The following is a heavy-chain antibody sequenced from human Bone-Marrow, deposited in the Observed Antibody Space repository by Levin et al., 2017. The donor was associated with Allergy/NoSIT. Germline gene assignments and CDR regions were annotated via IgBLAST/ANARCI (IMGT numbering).Heavy chain of an antibody. CDR3: ARGMAVAGTIDY. D-gene: IGHD6-19*01. CDR1: GGSISSSNW. CDR2: IYHSGST. V-gene: IGHV4-4*02. Sequence: GSLRLSCAVSGGSISSSNWWSWVRQPPGKGLEWIGEIYHSGSTNYNPSLKSRVTISVDKSKNQFSLKLSSVTAADTAVYYCARGMAVAGTIDYWGQGTLVTVSS. J-gene: IGHJ4*02.